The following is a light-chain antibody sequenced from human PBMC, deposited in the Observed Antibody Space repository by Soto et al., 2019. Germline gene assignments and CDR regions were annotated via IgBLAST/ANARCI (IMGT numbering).Light chain of an antibody. Sequence: DIQLTQSPSFLSASVGDRVTITCRASQGISSYLAWYQQKPGKAPKLLIYAASTLQSGVPSRFSGSGSGTEFTLTISGLQPEDFATYYCQQLNSYSSLTFGGGTKVEIK. CDR1: QGISSY. J-gene: IGKJ4*01. CDR3: QQLNSYSSLT. CDR2: AAS. V-gene: IGKV1-9*01.